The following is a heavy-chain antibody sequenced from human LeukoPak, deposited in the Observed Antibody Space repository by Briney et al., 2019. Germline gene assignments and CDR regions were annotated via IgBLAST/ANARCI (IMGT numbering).Heavy chain of an antibody. CDR2: IYYSGST. CDR3: ARDSSVGAPQKFDP. J-gene: IGHJ5*02. Sequence: SETLSLTCTVSGGSLSSYYWSWIRQPPGKGLEWIGYIYYSGSTNYNPSLKSRVTISVDTSKNQFSLKLSSVTAADTAVYYCARDSSVGAPQKFDPWGQGTLVTVSS. D-gene: IGHD1-26*01. CDR1: GGSLSSYY. V-gene: IGHV4-59*01.